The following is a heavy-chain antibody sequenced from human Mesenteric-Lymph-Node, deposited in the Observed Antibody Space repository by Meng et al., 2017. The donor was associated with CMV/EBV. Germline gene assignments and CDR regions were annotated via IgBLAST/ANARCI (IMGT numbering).Heavy chain of an antibody. D-gene: IGHD3-10*01. CDR1: YTFPGYY. J-gene: IGHJ5*02. CDR3: ARDKSLMVRGVDNWFDP. CDR2: INPNSGGT. Sequence: YTFPGYYMPWVRQAPGQGLEWMGRINPNSGGTNYAQKFQGRVTMTRDTSISTAYMELSRLTSDDTAVYYCARDKSLMVRGVDNWFDPWGQGTLVTVSS. V-gene: IGHV1-2*06.